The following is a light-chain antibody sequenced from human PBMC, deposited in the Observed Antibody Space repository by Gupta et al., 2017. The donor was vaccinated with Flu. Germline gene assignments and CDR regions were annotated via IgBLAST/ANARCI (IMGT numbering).Light chain of an antibody. Sequence: DIQMTQSSSSLSAFVGDRVIITCRASQGITNSLVWFQQKPGKAPKSLIFAATTLQSGVPSRFSGGGSGRVFTLTISSLQPGDFATYYCQQYYDNPPTFGQGTKLEVK. CDR2: AAT. J-gene: IGKJ2*01. CDR1: QGITNS. CDR3: QQYYDNPPT. V-gene: IGKV1-16*01.